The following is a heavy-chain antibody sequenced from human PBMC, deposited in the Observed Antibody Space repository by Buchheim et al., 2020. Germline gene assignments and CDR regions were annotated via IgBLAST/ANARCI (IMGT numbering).Heavy chain of an antibody. V-gene: IGHV4-31*03. CDR3: ARESRLYGSGSLDPIYYYYGMDV. Sequence: QVQLQESGPGLVKPSQTLSLTCTVSGGSISSGGYYWSWIRQHPGKGLEWIGYIYYSGSTYYNPSLKSRVTISVDTSKNQFSLKLSSVTAADTAVYYCARESRLYGSGSLDPIYYYYGMDVWGQGTT. CDR1: GGSISSGGYY. CDR2: IYYSGST. D-gene: IGHD3-10*01. J-gene: IGHJ6*02.